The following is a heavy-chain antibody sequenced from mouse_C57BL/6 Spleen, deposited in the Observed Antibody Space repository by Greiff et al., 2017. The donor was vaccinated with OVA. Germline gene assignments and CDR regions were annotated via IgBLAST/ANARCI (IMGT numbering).Heavy chain of an antibody. Sequence: VHLVESGPELVKPGASVKISCKASGYAFSSSWMNWVKQRPGKGLEWIGRIYPGDGDTNYNGKFKGKATLTADKSSSTAYMQLSSLTSEDSAVYFCARSYYSDPYAMDYWGQGTSVTVSS. V-gene: IGHV1-82*01. J-gene: IGHJ4*01. D-gene: IGHD2-12*01. CDR3: ARSYYSDPYAMDY. CDR2: IYPGDGDT. CDR1: GYAFSSSW.